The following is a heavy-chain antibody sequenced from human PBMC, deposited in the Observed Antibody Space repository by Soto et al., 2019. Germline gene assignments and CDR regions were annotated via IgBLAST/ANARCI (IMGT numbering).Heavy chain of an antibody. CDR1: GDSMTSFY. CDR2: IYYSGST. Sequence: QVQLHESGPGLLKPSETLSLICTVSGDSMTSFYWTWIRQPPGKDLEWIGQIYYSGSTTYNPSLKSRVTISIDTSMNQFSLRLTSLTAADTAVYYCARAGQTVRIFDYWGQGALVAASS. CDR3: ARAGQTVRIFDY. D-gene: IGHD3-9*01. J-gene: IGHJ4*02. V-gene: IGHV4-59*01.